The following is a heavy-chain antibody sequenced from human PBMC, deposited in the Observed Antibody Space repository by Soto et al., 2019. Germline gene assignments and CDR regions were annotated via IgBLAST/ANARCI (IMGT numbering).Heavy chain of an antibody. Sequence: SETLSLTCTVSGGSISSGGYYWSWIRQHPGKGLEWIGYIYYSGSTYYNPSLKSRVTISVDTSKNQFSLKLSSVTAADTAVYYCARDPRPYGSGSYYKPYYYGMDVWGQGTTVTVSS. V-gene: IGHV4-31*03. CDR2: IYYSGST. D-gene: IGHD3-10*01. CDR1: GGSISSGGYY. CDR3: ARDPRPYGSGSYYKPYYYGMDV. J-gene: IGHJ6*02.